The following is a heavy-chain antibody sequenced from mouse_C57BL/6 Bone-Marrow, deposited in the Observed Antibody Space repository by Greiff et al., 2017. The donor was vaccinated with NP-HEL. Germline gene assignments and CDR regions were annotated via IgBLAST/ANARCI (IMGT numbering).Heavy chain of an antibody. CDR2: ISDGGSYT. Sequence: EVQLVESGGGLVKPGGSLKLSCAASGFTFSSYAMSWVRQTPEKRLEWVATISDGGSYTYYPDNVTGRFTISRDNAKNNLYLQMSHLKSEDTAIYYCAREDPWFAYWGQGTLVTVSA. CDR3: AREDPWFAY. J-gene: IGHJ3*01. V-gene: IGHV5-4*01. CDR1: GFTFSSYA.